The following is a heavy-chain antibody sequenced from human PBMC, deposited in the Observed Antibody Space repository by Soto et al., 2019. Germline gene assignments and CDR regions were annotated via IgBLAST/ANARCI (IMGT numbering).Heavy chain of an antibody. CDR2: ISYDGSIE. V-gene: IGHV3-30*18. J-gene: IGHJ5*02. Sequence: QVQLVESGGGVVQPGRSLRLSCAASGFTFKSYGMHWVRQAPGKGLEWVAVISYDGSIEYYGDSVKGRFTISRDNSKNTLYLQRNSLRSEDTAVYYCAKNVGYCSGGRCSPHNWFDPWGQGTLVTVSS. CDR1: GFTFKSYG. D-gene: IGHD2-15*01. CDR3: AKNVGYCSGGRCSPHNWFDP.